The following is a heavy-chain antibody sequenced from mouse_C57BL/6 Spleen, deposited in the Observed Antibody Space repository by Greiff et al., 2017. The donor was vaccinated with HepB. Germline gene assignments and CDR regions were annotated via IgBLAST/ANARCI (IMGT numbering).Heavy chain of an antibody. CDR1: GYSFTSYY. CDR2: IYPGSGNT. V-gene: IGHV1-66*01. D-gene: IGHD2-3*01. J-gene: IGHJ2*01. CDR3: ARITMDGYYNY. Sequence: QVQLQQSGPELVKPGASVKISCKASGYSFTSYYIHWVKQRPGQGLEWIGWIYPGSGNTKYNEKFKGKATLTADTSSSTAYMQLSSLTSEDSAVYYCARITMDGYYNYWGQGTTLTVSS.